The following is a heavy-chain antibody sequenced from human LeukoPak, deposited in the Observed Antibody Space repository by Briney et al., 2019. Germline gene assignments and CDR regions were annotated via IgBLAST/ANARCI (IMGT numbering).Heavy chain of an antibody. J-gene: IGHJ6*02. CDR1: GYSFTSYW. V-gene: IGHV5-51*01. CDR2: IYPGDTDT. Sequence: GESLKISCKGSGYSFTSYWIGWVRQMPGKGLEWMGIIYPGDTDTRYSPSFQGQVTISADKSISTAYLQWSSLKASDTAMYYCASHSGYEEYYYYGMDVWGQGTTVTVSS. CDR3: ASHSGYEEYYYYGMDV. D-gene: IGHD5-12*01.